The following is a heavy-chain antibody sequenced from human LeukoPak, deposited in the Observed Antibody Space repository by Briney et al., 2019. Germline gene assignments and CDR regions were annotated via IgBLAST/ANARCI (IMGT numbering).Heavy chain of an antibody. CDR1: GNYW. CDR3: ARGSTYYDSSGQVPFDY. J-gene: IGHJ4*02. V-gene: IGHV3-74*01. D-gene: IGHD3-22*01. Sequence: GGSLRLSCAASGNYWMHWVRQAPGKGLVWVSHINSDGSWTSYADSVKGRFTISRDNAKNSLYLQMNSLRAEDTAVYYCARGSTYYDSSGQVPFDYWGQGTLVTVSS. CDR2: INSDGSWT.